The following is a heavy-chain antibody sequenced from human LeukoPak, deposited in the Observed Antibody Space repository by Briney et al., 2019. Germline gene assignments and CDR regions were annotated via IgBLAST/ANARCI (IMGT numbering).Heavy chain of an antibody. CDR1: GFTVSSNY. CDR3: AREGRDYYGSGSYPDAFDI. V-gene: IGHV3-53*01. D-gene: IGHD3-10*01. J-gene: IGHJ3*02. CDR2: IYSGGST. Sequence: PGGSLRLSCAASGFTVSSNYMSWVRQAPGKGLEWGSVIYSGGSTYYADSVKGRFTISRDNSKNTLYLQMNSLRAEDTAVYYCAREGRDYYGSGSYPDAFDIWGQGTMVTVSS.